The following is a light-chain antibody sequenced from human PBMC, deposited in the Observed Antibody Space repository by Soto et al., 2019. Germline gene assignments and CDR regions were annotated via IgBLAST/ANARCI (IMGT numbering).Light chain of an antibody. CDR1: QSITSNY. J-gene: IGKJ4*01. CDR3: QRTGSSPFT. Sequence: EIVLTQSPGTLSLSPGERATLSCRASQSITSNYLAWYQQKPGQAPRLLIYGPSSRAIGIPHRFSGSGSGTDFTLTISRLEPEDFAVYYCQRTGSSPFTFGGGTRGEIK. V-gene: IGKV3-20*01. CDR2: GPS.